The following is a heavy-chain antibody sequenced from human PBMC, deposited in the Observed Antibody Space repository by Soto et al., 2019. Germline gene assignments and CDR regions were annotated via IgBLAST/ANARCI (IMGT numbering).Heavy chain of an antibody. CDR3: AIDILTGYDHYYGMDV. V-gene: IGHV3-23*01. D-gene: IGHD3-9*01. CDR2: ISGSGGST. CDR1: GFTFSSYA. Sequence: GGSLRLSCAASGFTFSSYAMSWVRQAPGKGLEWVSAISGSGGSTYYADSVKGRFTISRDNSKNTLYLQMNSLRAEDTAVYYCAIDILTGYDHYYGMDVWGQGTTVTVSS. J-gene: IGHJ6*02.